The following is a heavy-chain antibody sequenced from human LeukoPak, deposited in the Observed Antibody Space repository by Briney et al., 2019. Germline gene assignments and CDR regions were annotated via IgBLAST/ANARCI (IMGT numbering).Heavy chain of an antibody. V-gene: IGHV3-7*02. CDR3: VTDRGYLSFDY. CDR1: GFTFSSYW. D-gene: IGHD2-15*01. CDR2: IKEDGSEK. Sequence: PGGSLRLSCAASGFTFSSYWMNWVRQAPGKGLESLANIKEDGSEKYYVDSVKGRFTISRDNAKNSLYLQMNSLRDEDTAVYYCVTDRGYLSFDYWGQGTLVTVSS. J-gene: IGHJ4*02.